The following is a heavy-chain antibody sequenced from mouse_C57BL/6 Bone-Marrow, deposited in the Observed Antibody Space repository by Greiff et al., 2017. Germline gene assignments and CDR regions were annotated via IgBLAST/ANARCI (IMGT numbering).Heavy chain of an antibody. CDR3: ARDLTPITTGVATDYAMDY. V-gene: IGHV5-4*01. CDR1: GFTFSSYA. D-gene: IGHD1-1*01. J-gene: IGHJ4*01. CDR2: ISDGGSYT. Sequence: EVKLMESGGGLVKPGGSLKLSCAASGFTFSSYAMSWVRQTPEKRLEWVATISDGGSYTYYPDNVKGRFTISRDNAKNNLYLQMSHLKSEDTAMYYCARDLTPITTGVATDYAMDYWGQGTSVTVSS.